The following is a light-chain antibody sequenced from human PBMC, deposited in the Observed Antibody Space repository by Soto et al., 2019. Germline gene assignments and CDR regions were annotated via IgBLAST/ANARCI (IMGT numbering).Light chain of an antibody. CDR1: QIVSSNY. Sequence: EIVLTQSPDTLSLSPGERATLSCRASQIVSSNYLAWYQQRPGQTPRLLIYGASSRATGVPDRFSGSGSGTDFTLTISRLEPEDFAVYYCQRYNNWPLTFGGGTKVEIK. CDR2: GAS. J-gene: IGKJ4*01. CDR3: QRYNNWPLT. V-gene: IGKV3-20*01.